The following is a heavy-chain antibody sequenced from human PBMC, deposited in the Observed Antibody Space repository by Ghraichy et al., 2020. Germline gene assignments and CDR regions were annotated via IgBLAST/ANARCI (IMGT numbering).Heavy chain of an antibody. CDR2: IIPIFGTA. V-gene: IGHV1-69*13. CDR1: GGTFSSYA. Sequence: SVKVSCKASGGTFSSYAISWVRQAPGQGLEWMGGIIPIFGTANYAQKFQGRVTITADESTSTAYMELSSLRSEDTAVYYCARAGLRNQLLFSFPDVWGQGTTVTVSS. D-gene: IGHD2-2*01. CDR3: ARAGLRNQLLFSFPDV. J-gene: IGHJ6*02.